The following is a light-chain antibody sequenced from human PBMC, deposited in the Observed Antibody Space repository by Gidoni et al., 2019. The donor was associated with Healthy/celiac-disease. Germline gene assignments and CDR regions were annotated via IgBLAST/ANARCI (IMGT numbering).Light chain of an antibody. CDR1: QSARSS. V-gene: IGKV3-15*01. CDR2: GAT. Sequence: EIVMTQSPDSLSVSPGDRAILSCRASQSARSSLAWYEQKPGHSPRLLIYGATPRATGIPARFSGSGSGTEFTLTISSLQSEDFAVYYCQQYNNWPRTFGQXTKVEIK. CDR3: QQYNNWPRT. J-gene: IGKJ1*01.